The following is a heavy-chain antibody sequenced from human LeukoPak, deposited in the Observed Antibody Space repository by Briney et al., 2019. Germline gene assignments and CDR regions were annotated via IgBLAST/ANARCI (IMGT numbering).Heavy chain of an antibody. D-gene: IGHD3-10*01. CDR2: ISYDGSNK. V-gene: IGHV3-30*18. CDR3: AKDRRSYSNYFDL. CDR1: ALTFSSFG. Sequence: GGSLTLSCAAYALTFSSFGMHCVRQAPGKGLEWVAVISYDGSNKYYADSVKGRFTISRDNSKSTVFLQMNSLRTEDTAVYYWAKDRRSYSNYFDLWGQGTLVAVSS. J-gene: IGHJ5*02.